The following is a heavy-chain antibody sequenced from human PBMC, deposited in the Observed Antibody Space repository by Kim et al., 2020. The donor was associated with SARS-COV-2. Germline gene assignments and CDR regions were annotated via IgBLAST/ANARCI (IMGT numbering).Heavy chain of an antibody. V-gene: IGHV3-48*01. CDR3: ARGRDYYDSSGYGY. CDR2: ISSSSSTI. J-gene: IGHJ4*02. CDR1: GFTFSSYS. Sequence: GGSLRLSCAASGFTFSSYSMNWVRQAPGKGLEWVSYISSSSSTIYYADSVKGRFTISRDNAKNSLYLQMNSLRAEDTAVYYCARGRDYYDSSGYGYWGQGTLVTVSS. D-gene: IGHD3-22*01.